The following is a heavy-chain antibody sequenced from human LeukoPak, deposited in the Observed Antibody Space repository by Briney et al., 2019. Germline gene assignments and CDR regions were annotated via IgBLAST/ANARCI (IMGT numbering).Heavy chain of an antibody. D-gene: IGHD4-11*01. CDR1: GFTFSSYA. CDR3: AKDADYMGYYYYGMDV. CDR2: ISGSGGST. Sequence: GGSLRLSCAASGFTFSSYAMRWVRQAPGKGLEWVSAISGSGGSTYYADSVKGRFTISRDNSKNTLYLQMNSLRAEDTAVYYCAKDADYMGYYYYGMDVWGQGTTVTVSS. J-gene: IGHJ6*02. V-gene: IGHV3-23*01.